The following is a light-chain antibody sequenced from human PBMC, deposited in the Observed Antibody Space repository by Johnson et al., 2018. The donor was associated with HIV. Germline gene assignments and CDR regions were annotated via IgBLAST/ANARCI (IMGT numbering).Light chain of an antibody. J-gene: IGLJ1*01. V-gene: IGLV1-51*02. CDR2: ENN. CDR1: SSNVGSSF. Sequence: QSVLTQPPSVSVAPGQTVTISCSGSSSNVGSSFVSWYRQVPGTAPKLLIYENNKRPSGIPDRFSGSKSGTSATLGITGLQTGDEAGYYCGTWDSSLSAGYVFGTGTKVTVL. CDR3: GTWDSSLSAGYV.